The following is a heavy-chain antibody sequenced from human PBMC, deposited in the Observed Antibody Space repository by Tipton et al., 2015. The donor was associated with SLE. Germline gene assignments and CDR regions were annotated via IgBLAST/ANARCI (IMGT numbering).Heavy chain of an antibody. CDR1: GFTFDNYA. Sequence: SLRLSCAASGFTFDNYAMHWVRQAPGKGLEWVSGISWNSGTIDYADSVKGRFTISRDNAKNSLYLQMNSLRAEDMALYYCSKDLRGYSNDLWGRGTLVTVSS. J-gene: IGHJ4*02. V-gene: IGHV3-9*03. CDR2: ISWNSGTI. CDR3: SKDLRGYSNDL. D-gene: IGHD5-18*01.